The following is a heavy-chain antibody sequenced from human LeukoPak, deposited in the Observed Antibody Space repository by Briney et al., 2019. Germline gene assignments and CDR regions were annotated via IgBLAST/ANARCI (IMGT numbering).Heavy chain of an antibody. Sequence: SETLSLTCAVYGGSFSGYYWSWIRQPPGKGLEWIGEINHSGSTNYNPSLNSRVTISVDTPKNQFSLKLSSVTAADTAVYYCARWYSSGWAFDYWGQGTLVTVSS. V-gene: IGHV4-34*01. J-gene: IGHJ4*02. D-gene: IGHD6-19*01. CDR2: INHSGST. CDR1: GGSFSGYY. CDR3: ARWYSSGWAFDY.